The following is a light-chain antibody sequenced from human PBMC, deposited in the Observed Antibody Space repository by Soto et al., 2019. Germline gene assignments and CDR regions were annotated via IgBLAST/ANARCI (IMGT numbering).Light chain of an antibody. J-gene: IGKJ3*01. CDR3: QHYNNLPPFT. Sequence: DIQMTQSPSSLSASVGARVSITCRASEDIRTSLSWFQHKPGRAPKLLIYGASYLETGVPSRFRGSGSGPDFTLTISSLQPEDIATYYCQHYNNLPPFTFGPGTIVDI. V-gene: IGKV1-33*01. CDR1: EDIRTS. CDR2: GAS.